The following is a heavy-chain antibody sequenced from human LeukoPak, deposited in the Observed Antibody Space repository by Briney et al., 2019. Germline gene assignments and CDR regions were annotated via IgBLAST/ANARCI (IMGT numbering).Heavy chain of an antibody. J-gene: IGHJ6*02. CDR2: INAANGNA. D-gene: IGHD6-19*01. Sequence: ASVKVSCKASGYILSSFAMHWVRQAPGQRLEWMGRINAANGNAEYSQKFQGRVIVTTDTSANTVYMELSSLRSEDTAVYYCARDGKHIAVPGVRYPMDVWGQGTAVTVSS. V-gene: IGHV1-3*01. CDR3: ARDGKHIAVPGVRYPMDV. CDR1: GYILSSFA.